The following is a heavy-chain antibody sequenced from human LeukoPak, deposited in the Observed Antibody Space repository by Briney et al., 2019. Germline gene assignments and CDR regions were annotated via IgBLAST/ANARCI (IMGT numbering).Heavy chain of an antibody. V-gene: IGHV3-64D*09. CDR1: GFTFSRYA. CDR2: ISSNGAST. D-gene: IGHD3-22*01. CDR3: VKVYYYDSSSYYVGGTYFGMDV. Sequence: PGGSLRLSCSASGFTFSRYAMHWVRQAPGKGLEYVSGISSNGASTYYADSLKDRFTISRDNSKNTVSLQMSGLRAEDTAVYYCVKVYYYDSSSYYVGGTYFGMDVWGQGTTVTVSS. J-gene: IGHJ6*02.